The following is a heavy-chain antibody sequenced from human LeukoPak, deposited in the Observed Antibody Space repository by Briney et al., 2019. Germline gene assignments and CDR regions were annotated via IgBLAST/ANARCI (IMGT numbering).Heavy chain of an antibody. CDR1: GYTFTSYD. CDR2: MNPNSGNT. Sequence: ASVKVSCKASGYTFTSYDINWVRQATGQGLEWMGWMNPNSGNTGYAQKFQGRVTITRNTSISTAYMELNRLRSDDTALYYCARVASTTRRHDAFDLWGQGTMVTVSS. J-gene: IGHJ3*01. V-gene: IGHV1-8*03. CDR3: ARVASTTRRHDAFDL. D-gene: IGHD1-1*01.